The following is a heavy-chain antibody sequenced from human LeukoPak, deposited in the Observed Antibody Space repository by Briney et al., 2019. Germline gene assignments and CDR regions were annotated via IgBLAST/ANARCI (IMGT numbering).Heavy chain of an antibody. J-gene: IGHJ4*02. CDR3: ARVPDFIARPCDS. CDR1: GGSFSGNY. CDR2: SSPTGDIT. D-gene: IGHD2-21*01. Sequence: SETLTLTCAVYGGSFSGNYWTLIRQTPGRGLEWIGESSPTGDITGYNPSLKGRATISVDSSKNQFSLKLTSVTAADTGVYYCARVPDFIARPCDSWGPGTLVTVSS. V-gene: IGHV4-34*01.